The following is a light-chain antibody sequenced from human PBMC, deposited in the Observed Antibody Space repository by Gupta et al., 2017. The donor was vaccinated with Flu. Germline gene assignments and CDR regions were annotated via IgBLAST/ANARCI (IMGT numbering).Light chain of an antibody. Sequence: IVLTQSPATLSLSPGERATLSCRASQSVGTYLAWYQQKPGQTPRLLIYAASNRDTGIPARFSGSGFGKDLTLTISSREQEDFAGYYCQKRSNWPPYTFGQGTMLEI. CDR2: AAS. CDR3: QKRSNWPPYT. CDR1: QSVGTY. J-gene: IGKJ2*01. V-gene: IGKV3-11*01.